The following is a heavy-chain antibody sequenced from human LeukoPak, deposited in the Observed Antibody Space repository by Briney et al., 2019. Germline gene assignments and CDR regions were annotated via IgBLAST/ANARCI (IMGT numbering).Heavy chain of an antibody. Sequence: SETLSLTCTVSGGSISSYYWSWIRQPAGKGPEWIGRIHTSGSTNYNPSLKSRVTVSVDTSKNQFSMKLSSVTAADTAVYYCAREDYDFWSGQYYFDYWGQGTLVTVSS. CDR1: GGSISSYY. V-gene: IGHV4-4*07. CDR2: IHTSGST. J-gene: IGHJ4*02. D-gene: IGHD3-3*01. CDR3: AREDYDFWSGQYYFDY.